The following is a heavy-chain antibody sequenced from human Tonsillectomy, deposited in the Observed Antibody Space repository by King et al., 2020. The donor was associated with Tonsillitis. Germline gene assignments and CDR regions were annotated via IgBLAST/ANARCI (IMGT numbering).Heavy chain of an antibody. V-gene: IGHV3-73*01. CDR2: IRSKANSYAT. J-gene: IGHJ6*03. CDR1: GFTFSGSA. CDR3: TRVDYYYMDV. Sequence: VQLVESGGGLIQPGGSLKLSCAASGFTFSGSAMHWVRQASGKGLEWVGRIRSKANSYATAYAASVKGRFTISRDDSKNTAYLQMNSLKTEDTAVYYCTRVDYYYMDVWGKGTTVTVSS.